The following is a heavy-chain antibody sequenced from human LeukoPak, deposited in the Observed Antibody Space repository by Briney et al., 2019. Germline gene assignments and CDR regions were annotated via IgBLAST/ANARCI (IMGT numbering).Heavy chain of an antibody. CDR1: GYSFTSYW. D-gene: IGHD3-9*01. CDR3: ARADILTGYYFEY. Sequence: GESLKISCKGSGYSFTSYWIGWVRQMPGKGLEWMGIILPGDSDTSGSPSFPIQVTFSADKSINTAYLQWSSLKASDTAMYYCARADILTGYYFEYWGQSTLHTVSS. J-gene: IGHJ4*02. V-gene: IGHV5-51*01. CDR2: ILPGDSDT.